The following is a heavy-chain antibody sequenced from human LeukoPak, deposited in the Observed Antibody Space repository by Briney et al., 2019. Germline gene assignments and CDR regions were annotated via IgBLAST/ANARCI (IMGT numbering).Heavy chain of an antibody. CDR3: ARGGPKNPPTFLIGTRPRRNWFDP. D-gene: IGHD2/OR15-2a*01. J-gene: IGHJ5*02. CDR1: GGSFSGYY. CDR2: INHSGST. V-gene: IGHV4-34*01. Sequence: SETLSLTCAVCGGSFSGYYWSWIRQPPGKGLEWIGEINHSGSTNYNPSLKSRVTISVDTSKNQFSLKLSSVTAADTAVYYCARGGPKNPPTFLIGTRPRRNWFDPWGQGTLVTVSS.